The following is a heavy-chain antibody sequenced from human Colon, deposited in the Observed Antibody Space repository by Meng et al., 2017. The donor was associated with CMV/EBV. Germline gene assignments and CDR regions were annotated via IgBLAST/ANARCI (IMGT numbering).Heavy chain of an antibody. CDR1: GFTFRNFV. J-gene: IGHJ4*02. V-gene: IGHV3-23*01. CDR2: ISGSGGTR. Sequence: SCAASGFTFRNFVMTWVRQAPGKGLEWVASISGSGGTRDYADSVKGRFSMSRDNSENTLYLQMDSLRSEDTAVYFCAKESPLARAPFDLWGQGTPVTVSS. D-gene: IGHD3-9*01. CDR3: AKESPLARAPFDL.